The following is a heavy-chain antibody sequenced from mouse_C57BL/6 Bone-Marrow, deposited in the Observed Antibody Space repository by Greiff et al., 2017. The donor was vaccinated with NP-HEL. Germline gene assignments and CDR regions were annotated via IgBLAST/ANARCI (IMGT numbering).Heavy chain of an antibody. CDR1: GFTFSSYG. CDR2: ISSGGSYT. V-gene: IGHV5-6*02. Sequence: EVMLVESGGDLVKPGGSLTLSCAASGFTFSSYGMSWVRQTPDKRLEWVATISSGGSYTYYPDSVKGRFTISRDNAKNTLYLQMSSLKSEDTAMYYCANWFAYWGQGTLVTVSA. CDR3: ANWFAY. J-gene: IGHJ3*01.